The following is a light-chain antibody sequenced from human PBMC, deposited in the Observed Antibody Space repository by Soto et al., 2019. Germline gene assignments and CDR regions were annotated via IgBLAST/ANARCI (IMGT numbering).Light chain of an antibody. CDR2: GAS. Sequence: EIVLTQSPGTLSRSAAERCTLSCMASQSVSNNYLAWYQQKPGQAPRLLIYGASNRATGIPDRFSGSGSGTTFTLTISRLEPEDFAVYYCQRYGRSPPITFGQGTRLEIK. CDR3: QRYGRSPPIT. J-gene: IGKJ5*01. V-gene: IGKV3-20*01. CDR1: QSVSNNY.